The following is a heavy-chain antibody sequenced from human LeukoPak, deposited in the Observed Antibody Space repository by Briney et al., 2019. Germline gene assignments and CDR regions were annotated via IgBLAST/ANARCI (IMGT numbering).Heavy chain of an antibody. D-gene: IGHD5-24*01. CDR2: IIPILGIA. CDR3: ARAGGRRDGYNFDY. Sequence: SVKVSCKASGGTFSSYAISWVRQAPGQGLEWMGRIIPILGIANYAQKFQGRVTITPDNSTSTAYMELSSLRSEDTAVYYCARAGGRRDGYNFDYWGQGTLVTVSS. CDR1: GGTFSSYA. J-gene: IGHJ4*02. V-gene: IGHV1-69*04.